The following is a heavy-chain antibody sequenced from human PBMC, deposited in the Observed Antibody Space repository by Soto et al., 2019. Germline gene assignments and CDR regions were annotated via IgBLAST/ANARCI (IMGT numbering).Heavy chain of an antibody. CDR2: IRSKANSYAT. V-gene: IGHV3-73*01. J-gene: IGHJ6*03. CDR1: GFTFSGSA. D-gene: IGHD2-2*01. Sequence: GGSLRLSCAASGFTFSGSAMHWVRQASGKGLEWVGRIRSKANSYATAYAASVKGRFTISRDDSKNTAYLQMNSLKTEDTAVYYCTRQSTKYCSSTSCYAGGYYYYYMDVWGKGTTVTVSS. CDR3: TRQSTKYCSSTSCYAGGYYYYYMDV.